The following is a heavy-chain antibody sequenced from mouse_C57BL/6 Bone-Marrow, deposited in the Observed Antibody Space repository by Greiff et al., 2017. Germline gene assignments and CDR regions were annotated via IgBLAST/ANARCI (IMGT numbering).Heavy chain of an antibody. CDR3: ARKGITTVVARGYFDY. CDR1: GYTFTSYW. D-gene: IGHD1-1*01. Sequence: VQLQQPGAELVRPGTSVKLSCKASGYTFTSYWMHWVKQRPGQGLEWIGVIDPSDSYTNYNQKFKGKATLTVDTSSSTAYMQLSSLTSEDSAVYYCARKGITTVVARGYFDYWGQGTTLTVSS. J-gene: IGHJ2*01. CDR2: IDPSDSYT. V-gene: IGHV1-59*01.